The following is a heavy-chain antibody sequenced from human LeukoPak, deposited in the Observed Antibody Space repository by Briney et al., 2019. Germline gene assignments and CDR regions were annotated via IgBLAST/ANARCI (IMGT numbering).Heavy chain of an antibody. Sequence: GSLRLSCAASGFTLSSYSMNWVRQAPGKGLEWVSAISGSGGSTYYADSVRGRFTISRDNSKNTLYLQMNSLRAEDTAVYYCAKAQLSGYYPLADYWGQGTLVTVSS. J-gene: IGHJ4*02. CDR2: ISGSGGST. D-gene: IGHD3-22*01. CDR3: AKAQLSGYYPLADY. V-gene: IGHV3-23*01. CDR1: GFTLSSYS.